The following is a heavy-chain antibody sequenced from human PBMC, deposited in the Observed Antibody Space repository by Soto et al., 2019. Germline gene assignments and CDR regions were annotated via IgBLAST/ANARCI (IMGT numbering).Heavy chain of an antibody. CDR1: GFTFSSYG. J-gene: IGHJ6*02. D-gene: IGHD1-26*01. CDR2: IWYDGSNK. Sequence: GGSLRLSCAASGFTFSSYGMHCVRQAPGKGLEWVAVIWYDGSNKYYADSVKGRFTISRDNSKNTLYLQMNSLRAEDTAVYYCARAPPEGATTTGRLYYYYYGMDVWGQGTTVTVSS. CDR3: ARAPPEGATTTGRLYYYYYGMDV. V-gene: IGHV3-33*01.